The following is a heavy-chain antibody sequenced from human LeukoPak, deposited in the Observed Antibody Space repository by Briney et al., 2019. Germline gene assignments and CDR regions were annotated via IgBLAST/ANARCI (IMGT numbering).Heavy chain of an antibody. D-gene: IGHD3-22*01. CDR3: ARGLDGIVRSGYYLNWFDP. V-gene: IGHV4-39*07. CDR1: GGSISKSTYY. CDR2: IYYSGST. Sequence: SETLSLTCTVSGGSISKSTYYWGWIRQPPGKGLEWIGSIYYSGSTYYNPSLKSRVTISVDASKNQFSLKLSSVTAADTAVYYCARGLDGIVRSGYYLNWFDPWGQGTLVTVSS. J-gene: IGHJ5*02.